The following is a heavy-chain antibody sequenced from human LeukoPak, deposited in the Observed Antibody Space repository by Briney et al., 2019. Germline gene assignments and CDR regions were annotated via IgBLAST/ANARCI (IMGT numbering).Heavy chain of an antibody. D-gene: IGHD2-15*01. CDR1: GFTFSSYW. CDR2: IKQDGSEK. J-gene: IGHJ3*02. CDR3: AKDFTDRGGVARDAFDI. Sequence: PGGSLRLSCAASGFTFSSYWMTWVRQGPGKGLEWVANIKQDGSEKYYVDSVKGRFTISRDNSKNTLYLQMNSLRAEDTAVYYCAKDFTDRGGVARDAFDIWGQGTMVTVSS. V-gene: IGHV3-7*03.